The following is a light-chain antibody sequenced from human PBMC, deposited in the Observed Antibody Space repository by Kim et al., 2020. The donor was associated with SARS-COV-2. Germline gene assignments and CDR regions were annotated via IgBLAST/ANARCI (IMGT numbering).Light chain of an antibody. CDR3: QQYGSSPRT. J-gene: IGKJ1*01. V-gene: IGKV3-20*01. Sequence: SPGGRATLSCGGSQSVYSNYLAWYQQKPGQAPRLLIFGASSRATGIPDRFSGSGSGTDFTLTISRLEPEDFAVYYCQQYGSSPRTFGQGTKVDIK. CDR1: QSVYSNY. CDR2: GAS.